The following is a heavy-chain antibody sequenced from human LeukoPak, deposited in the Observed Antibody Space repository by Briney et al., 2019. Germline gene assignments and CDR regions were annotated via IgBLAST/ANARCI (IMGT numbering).Heavy chain of an antibody. D-gene: IGHD2-21*01. V-gene: IGHV3-23*01. CDR3: ATYFRGDFDY. Sequence: PGGSLRLSCATSGFTFSSYAMSWVRQAPGKGLEWVSSVSGGGGSTWYADSVKGRFTVSRDTSKNTLFLEMNSLRAEDTALYYCATYFRGDFDYWGQGTLVTVSS. CDR1: GFTFSSYA. CDR2: VSGGGGST. J-gene: IGHJ4*02.